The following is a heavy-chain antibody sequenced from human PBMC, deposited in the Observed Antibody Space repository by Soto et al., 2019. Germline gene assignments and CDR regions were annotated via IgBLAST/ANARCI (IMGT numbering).Heavy chain of an antibody. CDR2: INAGNGDT. J-gene: IGHJ4*02. CDR1: GISYTTYA. CDR3: ARAISGYVT. V-gene: IGHV1-3*01. Sequence: VQLVQSGAEVKKPGASVRISCTASGISYTTYAIHWVRQAPGQGLEWMGWINAGNGDTRYSQRLQGRVTHTRATSATTTYMDLSSLRSEATSIYYCARAISGYVTWGQGTLVTVS. D-gene: IGHD5-12*01.